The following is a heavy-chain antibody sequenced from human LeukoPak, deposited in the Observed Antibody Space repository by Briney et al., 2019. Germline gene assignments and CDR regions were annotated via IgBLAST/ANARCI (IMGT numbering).Heavy chain of an antibody. CDR1: GFPFSSYS. J-gene: IGHJ4*01. Sequence: GGSLRLSCAASGFPFSSYSMTWARQAPGRGLEWVATVKPDGNEKFYVDSVKGRFAISRDNARNSVYLEMNSLRVEDTAVYLCARGDLDYWGQGTLVTVSS. CDR2: VKPDGNEK. CDR3: ARGDLDY. V-gene: IGHV3-7*01.